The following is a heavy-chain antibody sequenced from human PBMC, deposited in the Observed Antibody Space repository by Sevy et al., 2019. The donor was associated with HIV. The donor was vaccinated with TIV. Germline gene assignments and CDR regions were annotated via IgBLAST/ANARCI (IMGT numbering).Heavy chain of an antibody. Sequence: GGSLRLSCAASGFTFSNHGMHWVRQAPCKGLEWVAFIRYDGSNEYYGDSVKGRFTISRDNSKDTLYLQMNGLRPEDTAVYFCAKDRKVLLVVYAIPFDVFDIWGHGTMVTVSS. V-gene: IGHV3-30*02. D-gene: IGHD2-8*02. CDR2: IRYDGSNE. J-gene: IGHJ3*02. CDR3: AKDRKVLLVVYAIPFDVFDI. CDR1: GFTFSNHG.